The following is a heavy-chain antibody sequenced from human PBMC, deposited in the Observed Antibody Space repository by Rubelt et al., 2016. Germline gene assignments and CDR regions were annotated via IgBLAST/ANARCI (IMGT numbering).Heavy chain of an antibody. CDR2: INHSGST. D-gene: IGHD2-15*01. CDR3: ARGKKTLHYLWFDP. CDR1: GGSFSGYY. V-gene: IGHV4-34*01. Sequence: QVQLQQWGAGLLKPSETLSLTCAVYGGSFSGYYWSWIRQPPGKGLEWIGEINHSGSTIYNQSLTSRVTIQGDTSKNQCYLKLSSMTAADTAVYYCARGKKTLHYLWFDPWCQGTLVTVSS. J-gene: IGHJ5*02.